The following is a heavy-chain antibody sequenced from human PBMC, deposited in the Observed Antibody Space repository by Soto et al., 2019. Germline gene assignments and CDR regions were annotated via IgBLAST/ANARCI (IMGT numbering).Heavy chain of an antibody. CDR3: ARGDREDILVVVGARPGEYGIDI. V-gene: IGHV3-30-3*01. CDR2: IAYDGSNA. D-gene: IGHD2-15*01. J-gene: IGHJ6*02. Sequence: QVQLVESGGGVVQPGGSLRLSCAASGFTFRNYAMHWVRQAPGKGLECLAVIAYDGSNAFYRDSVKGRFTISRDTSKNTLYLHMKGLRSDATGVYYCARGDREDILVVVGARPGEYGIDIWGQGTTVTVSS. CDR1: GFTFRNYA.